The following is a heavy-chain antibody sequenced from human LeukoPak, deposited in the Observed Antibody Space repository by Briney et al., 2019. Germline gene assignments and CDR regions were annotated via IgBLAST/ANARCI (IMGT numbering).Heavy chain of an antibody. CDR1: GGTFSSYA. CDR2: INPNSGGT. CDR3: ARPYSSGWYWIDY. Sequence: ASVKVSCKASGGTFSSYAISWVRQAPGQGLEWMGWINPNSGGTNYAQKFQGRVTMTRDTSISTAYMELSRLRSDDTAVYYCARPYSSGWYWIDYWGQGTLVTVSS. J-gene: IGHJ4*02. V-gene: IGHV1-2*02. D-gene: IGHD6-19*01.